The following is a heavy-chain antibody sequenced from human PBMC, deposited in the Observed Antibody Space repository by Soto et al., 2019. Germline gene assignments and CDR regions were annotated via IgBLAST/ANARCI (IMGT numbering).Heavy chain of an antibody. D-gene: IGHD3-16*02. V-gene: IGHV1-69*12. CDR3: ATMKGGYQSYYYGMDV. CDR2: IIPIFGTV. CDR1: GGTFTSYA. Sequence: QVQLVQSGAEVKKPGSSVKVSCKASGGTFTSYAISWVRQAPGQGLEWVGGIIPIFGTVDYAQKFQGRVTITADESTSTAYMELSSLRSEDTAVYYCATMKGGYQSYYYGMDVWGQGTTVTVSS. J-gene: IGHJ6*02.